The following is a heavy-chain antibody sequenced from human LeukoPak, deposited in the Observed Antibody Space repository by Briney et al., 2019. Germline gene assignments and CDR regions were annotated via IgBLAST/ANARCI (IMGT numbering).Heavy chain of an antibody. Sequence: GASVKVSCKASGYSFTDYYIHWVRQAPGQGLEWMGWINPNSGGTNYAQKFQGRVTMTRDTSVITAYMELSRLRSDDPAVYYCARLSQSLWGQGTLVTVSS. CDR1: GYSFTDYY. V-gene: IGHV1-2*02. J-gene: IGHJ4*02. CDR2: INPNSGGT. CDR3: ARLSQSL.